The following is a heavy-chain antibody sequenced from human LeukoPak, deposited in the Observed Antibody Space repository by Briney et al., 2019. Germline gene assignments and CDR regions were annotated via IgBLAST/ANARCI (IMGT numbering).Heavy chain of an antibody. CDR1: GGSISSGGYY. J-gene: IGHJ3*02. V-gene: IGHV4-30-2*01. CDR2: IYHSGST. CDR3: ARDPRDAFDI. Sequence: SETLSLTCTVSGGSISSGGYYWSWIRQPPGKGLEWIGYIYHSGSTYYNPSLKSRVTISVDRSKNQFSLKLSSVTAADTAVYYCARDPRDAFDIWGQGTMVTVSS.